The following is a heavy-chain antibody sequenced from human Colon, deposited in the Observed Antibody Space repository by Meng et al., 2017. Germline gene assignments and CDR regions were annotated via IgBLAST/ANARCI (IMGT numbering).Heavy chain of an antibody. D-gene: IGHD6-19*01. Sequence: GGSLRLSCAASGFTFSSYWMSWVRQAPGKGVEWVANIKQDGSEKYYVDSVKGRFTISRDNAKNSLYLQMNSLRAEDTAVYYCARLGYSSGWYSSYYYYGMDVWGQGTTVTVSS. CDR2: IKQDGSEK. CDR1: GFTFSSYW. V-gene: IGHV3-7*01. CDR3: ARLGYSSGWYSSYYYYGMDV. J-gene: IGHJ6*02.